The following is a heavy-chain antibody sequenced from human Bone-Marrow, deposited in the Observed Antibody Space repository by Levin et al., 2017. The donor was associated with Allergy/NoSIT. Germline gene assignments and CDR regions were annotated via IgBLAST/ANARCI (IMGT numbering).Heavy chain of an antibody. CDR3: ARDGAARGYGLFDF. CDR2: INPSGDNT. CDR1: GYTFINYY. D-gene: IGHD5-12*01. Sequence: ASVKVSCKASGYTFINYYIHWVRQAPGQGLEWMGMINPSGDNTAYAQKFQGRVTMTRDTSTRTVYMDLSSLRSEDTAVYYCARDGAARGYGLFDFWGQGALVTVSS. J-gene: IGHJ4*02. V-gene: IGHV1-46*01.